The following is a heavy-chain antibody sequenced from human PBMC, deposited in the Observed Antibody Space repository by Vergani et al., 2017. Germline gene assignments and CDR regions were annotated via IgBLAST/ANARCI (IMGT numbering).Heavy chain of an antibody. CDR2: INPNSGGT. Sequence: VQLVQSGAEVKKPGASVKVSCKASGYTFTGYYMHWVRQAPGQGLEWMGWINPNSGGTNYAQKFQGRVTMTRDTSISTAYMELSRLRSEDTAVYYCATDLRRRDAPQEYYYYYGMDVWGQGTTVTVSS. CDR1: GYTFTGYY. V-gene: IGHV1-2*02. CDR3: ATDLRRRDAPQEYYYYYGMDV. J-gene: IGHJ6*02.